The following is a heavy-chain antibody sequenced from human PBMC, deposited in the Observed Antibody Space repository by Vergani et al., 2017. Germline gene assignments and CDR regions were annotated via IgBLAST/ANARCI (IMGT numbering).Heavy chain of an antibody. J-gene: IGHJ4*02. CDR2: ISSSSSYI. Sequence: EVQLVESGGGLVKPGGSLRLSCAASGFTFSSYSMNWVRQAPGKGLEWVSSISSSSSYIYYADSVKGRFTISRDNAKNSLYLQMNSLRAEDTAVYYCARDQWLDRELDYWGQGTLVTVSS. D-gene: IGHD6-19*01. CDR1: GFTFSSYS. V-gene: IGHV3-21*04. CDR3: ARDQWLDRELDY.